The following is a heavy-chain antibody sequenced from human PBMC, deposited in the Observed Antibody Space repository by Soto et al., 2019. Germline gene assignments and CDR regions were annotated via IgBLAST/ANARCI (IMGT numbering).Heavy chain of an antibody. V-gene: IGHV1-3*01. CDR2: INAGNGNT. D-gene: IGHD5-12*01. Sequence: ASVKVSCKASVYTFTSYAMHWVRQAPGQRLEWMGWINAGNGNTKYSQKFQGRVTITRDTSASTAYMELSSLRSEDTAVYYCARGSRSGLPKLDYWGQGTLVTVSS. CDR3: ARGSRSGLPKLDY. J-gene: IGHJ4*02. CDR1: VYTFTSYA.